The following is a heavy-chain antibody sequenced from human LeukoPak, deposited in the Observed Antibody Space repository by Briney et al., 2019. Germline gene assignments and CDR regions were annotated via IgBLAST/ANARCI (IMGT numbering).Heavy chain of an antibody. CDR1: GFTLSSYS. CDR3: ARDDIVVVPAAAHPDY. J-gene: IGHJ4*02. V-gene: IGHV3-21*01. D-gene: IGHD2-2*01. Sequence: GGSLRLSCAASGFTLSSYSMNWVRQAPGKGLEWVSSISSSSSYIYYADSVKGRFTISRDNAKNSLYLQMNSLRAEDTAVYYCARDDIVVVPAAAHPDYWGQGTLVTVSS. CDR2: ISSSSSYI.